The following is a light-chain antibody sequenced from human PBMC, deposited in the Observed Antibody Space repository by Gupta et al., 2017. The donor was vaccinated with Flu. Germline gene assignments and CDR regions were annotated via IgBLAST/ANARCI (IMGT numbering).Light chain of an antibody. CDR1: QNILDRTDNKNY. Sequence: SCQNILDRTDNKNYLAWYQQKPGQAPKLLIYWASTRASGVPDRFSGSGSGTDFSLTISSLQAEDVAVYYCQQYDSTPYTFGQGTKLEIK. CDR3: QQYDSTPYT. J-gene: IGKJ2*01. CDR2: WAS. V-gene: IGKV4-1*01.